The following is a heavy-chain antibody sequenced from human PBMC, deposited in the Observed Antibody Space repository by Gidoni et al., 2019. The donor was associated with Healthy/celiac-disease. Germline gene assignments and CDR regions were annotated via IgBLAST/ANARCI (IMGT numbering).Heavy chain of an antibody. J-gene: IGHJ4*02. CDR3: ASHKRGYSGYDYIPPPDY. CDR2: IYYSGST. Sequence: QLQLQESGPGLVKPSETLSLTCTVSGGSLSSSSYYWGWIRQPPGKGLEWIGSIYYSGSTYYNPSLKSRVTISVDTSKNQFSLKLSSVTAADTAVYYCASHKRGYSGYDYIPPPDYWGQGTLVTVSS. V-gene: IGHV4-39*07. CDR1: GGSLSSSSYY. D-gene: IGHD5-12*01.